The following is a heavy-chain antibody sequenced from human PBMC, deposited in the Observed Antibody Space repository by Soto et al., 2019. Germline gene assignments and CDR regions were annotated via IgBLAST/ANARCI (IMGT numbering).Heavy chain of an antibody. J-gene: IGHJ4*02. CDR2: ISSDGNNK. Sequence: AGGSLRLPRTAVGVTCVSYVMHWVRQATGKGLEWVAHISSDGNNKYYADSVKGRFTISRDNFKNSLYLQMSSLRADDTAVYYCARDGPHITIFGYGDYWGQGNLVTVSS. CDR3: ARDGPHITIFGYGDY. V-gene: IGHV3-30-3*01. D-gene: IGHD3-3*01. CDR1: GVTCVSYV.